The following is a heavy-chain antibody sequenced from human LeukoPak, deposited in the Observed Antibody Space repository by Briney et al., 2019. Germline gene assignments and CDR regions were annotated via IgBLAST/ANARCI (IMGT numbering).Heavy chain of an antibody. J-gene: IGHJ4*02. CDR1: GFTFSSYE. D-gene: IGHD3-22*01. CDR2: ISSSGSTI. CDR3: AKSLYYDSSGYYFYFDY. Sequence: GGSLRLSCAASGFTFSSYEMNWVRQAPGKGLEWVSYISSSGSTIYYADSVKGRFTISRDNAKNSLYLQMNSLRAEDTAVYYCAKSLYYDSSGYYFYFDYWGQGTLVTVSS. V-gene: IGHV3-48*03.